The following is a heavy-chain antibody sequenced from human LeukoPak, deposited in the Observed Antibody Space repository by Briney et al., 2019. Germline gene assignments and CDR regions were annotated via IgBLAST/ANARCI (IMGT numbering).Heavy chain of an antibody. Sequence: GASVKVSCKASGYTFTGYYMHWVRQAPGQGLEWMGWINPNSGGTNYAQKFQGRVTMTRDTSISTASMELSRLRSDDTAVYYCARDKQLDWAHYYYYYMDVWGKGTTVTVSS. CDR3: ARDKQLDWAHYYYYYMDV. CDR1: GYTFTGYY. D-gene: IGHD1-1*01. CDR2: INPNSGGT. J-gene: IGHJ6*03. V-gene: IGHV1-2*02.